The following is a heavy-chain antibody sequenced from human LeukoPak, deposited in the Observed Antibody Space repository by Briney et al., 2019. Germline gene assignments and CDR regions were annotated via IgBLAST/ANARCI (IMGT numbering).Heavy chain of an antibody. CDR2: IYTSGST. Sequence: SQTLSLTCTVSGGSISSGSYYWSWIRQPAGKGLEWIGRIYTSGSTNYNPSLKSRVTISVDTSKNQFSLKLSSVPAADTALYHCARDRLDYDWFAPWGQGTLVTVSS. V-gene: IGHV4-61*02. CDR1: GGSISSGSYY. D-gene: IGHD4/OR15-4a*01. J-gene: IGHJ5*02. CDR3: ARDRLDYDWFAP.